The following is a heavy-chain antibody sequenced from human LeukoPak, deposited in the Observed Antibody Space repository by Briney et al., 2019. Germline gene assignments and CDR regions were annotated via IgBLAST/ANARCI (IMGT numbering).Heavy chain of an antibody. CDR1: GGSISTNSNY. V-gene: IGHV4-39*02. J-gene: IGHJ4*02. Sequence: SETLSLTCTVSGGSISTNSNYWGWIRQSPGKGLEWIGSIYYSGSTYYNPSLKSRVTISVDTSKNQFSLKLSSVTAADTAVYYCAREFSGWYDYWGQGTLVTVSS. CDR3: AREFSGWYDY. D-gene: IGHD6-19*01. CDR2: IYYSGST.